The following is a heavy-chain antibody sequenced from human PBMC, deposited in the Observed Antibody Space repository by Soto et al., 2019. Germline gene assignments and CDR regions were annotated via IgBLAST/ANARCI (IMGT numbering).Heavy chain of an antibody. J-gene: IGHJ5*02. V-gene: IGHV4-61*01. CDR3: ARSYWFDH. Sequence: PSETVSLTCTVSGGSGSSGTYYWSRVRQPPGKGREWIGYIYYSGSPNYNPSLKSRVTISVDTSKNQFSMKLSSLTAADPAVEVGARSYWFDHWVQATLVTVSS. CDR1: GGSGSSGTYY. CDR2: IYYSGSP.